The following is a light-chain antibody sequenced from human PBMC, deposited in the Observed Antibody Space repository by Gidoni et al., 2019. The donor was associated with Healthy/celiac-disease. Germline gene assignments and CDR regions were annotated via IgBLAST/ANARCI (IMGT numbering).Light chain of an antibody. CDR1: SSNSGSNT. CDR2: SNK. CDR3: AAWDDSLNGPGV. J-gene: IGLJ3*02. Sequence: QSVLTQPPSASGTPGQRVTLSCSGSSSNSGSNTVNCYQQLPGTAPKLLIYSNKQRPSGVPDRFSGSKSGTSASLAISGLQSEDEADYYCAAWDDSLNGPGVFGGGTKLTVL. V-gene: IGLV1-44*01.